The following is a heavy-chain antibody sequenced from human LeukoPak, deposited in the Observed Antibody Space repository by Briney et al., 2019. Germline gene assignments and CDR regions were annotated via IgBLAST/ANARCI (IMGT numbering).Heavy chain of an antibody. D-gene: IGHD2-2*01. V-gene: IGHV3-21*05. J-gene: IGHJ4*02. CDR2: INDDSSDI. CDR1: GFTFSLYA. CDR3: ARDTFQPGLIDS. Sequence: GGSLRLSCAASGFTFSLYAMNWVRQAPGKGLGWVSYINDDSSDIHYAGSVRGRFTISRDDARKTLYLQLSSLRVEDTAVYYCARDTFQPGLIDSWGQGTLVTVSS.